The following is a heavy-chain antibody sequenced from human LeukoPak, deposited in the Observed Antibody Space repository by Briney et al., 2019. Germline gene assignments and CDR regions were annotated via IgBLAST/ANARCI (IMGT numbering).Heavy chain of an antibody. CDR1: GGSISSYY. V-gene: IGHV4-59*01. CDR2: IYYSGST. D-gene: IGHD3-22*01. J-gene: IGHJ3*02. CDR3: ARADDSSGYYFDAFDI. Sequence: SETLSFTCTVSGGSISSYYWSWIQQPPGKGLEWIGYIYYSGSTNYNPSLKSRVTISVDTSKNQFSLKLSSVTAADTAVYYCARADDSSGYYFDAFDIWGQGTMVTVSS.